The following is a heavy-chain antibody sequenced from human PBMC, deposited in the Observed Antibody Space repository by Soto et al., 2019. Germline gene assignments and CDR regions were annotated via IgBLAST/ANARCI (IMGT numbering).Heavy chain of an antibody. J-gene: IGHJ4*02. CDR3: ARGAPDKYYLDS. Sequence: SETLSLTCAVYGGSFSGYYWSWIRRPPGKGLEWIGEINHSGSTNYNPSLKSRVSISVDTSKNQFSLKVKSVIAADTAVYCCARGAPDKYYLDSWGQGTLVTVSS. V-gene: IGHV4-34*01. CDR1: GGSFSGYY. CDR2: INHSGST.